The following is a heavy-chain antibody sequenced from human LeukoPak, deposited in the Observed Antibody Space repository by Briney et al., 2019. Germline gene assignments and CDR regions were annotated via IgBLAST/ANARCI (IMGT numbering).Heavy chain of an antibody. CDR1: GYTFTSYY. CDR3: ARDWVVAAASPKPEYNWFDP. V-gene: IGHV1-46*01. J-gene: IGHJ5*02. D-gene: IGHD2-15*01. CDR2: INPSGGST. Sequence: GASVKVSCKASGYTFTSYYMHWVRQAPGQGLEWMGIINPSGGSTSYAQKFQGRVTMTRDTSTSTVYMELSSLRSEDTAVYYCARDWVVAAASPKPEYNWFDPWGQGTLVTVSS.